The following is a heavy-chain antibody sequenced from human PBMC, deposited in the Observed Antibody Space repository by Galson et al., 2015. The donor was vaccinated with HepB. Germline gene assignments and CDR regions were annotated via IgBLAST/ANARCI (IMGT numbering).Heavy chain of an antibody. CDR2: IIPILGIA. D-gene: IGHD3-10*01. Sequence: SVKVSCKASGGTFSSYAISWVRQAPGQGLEWMGRIIPILGIANYAQKFQGRVTITADKSTSTAYMELSSLRSEDTAVYYCARDISITMVRGGRMDVRGKGTTVTVSS. J-gene: IGHJ6*03. CDR1: GGTFSSYA. V-gene: IGHV1-69*04. CDR3: ARDISITMVRGGRMDV.